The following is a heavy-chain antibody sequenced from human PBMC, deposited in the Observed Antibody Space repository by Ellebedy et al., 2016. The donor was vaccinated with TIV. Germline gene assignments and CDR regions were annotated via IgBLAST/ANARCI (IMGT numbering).Heavy chain of an antibody. Sequence: ESLKISCAASGFTFASHAMSWFRQTPGKGLAWIREINRSGRPNYNPSLNSRVTISIDTSNNQLSLNLSSVTAADTAVYYCARARGISRYFDWPTSPPYIWGQGTMVTVSS. V-gene: IGHV4-34*01. CDR2: INRSGRP. CDR1: GFTFASHA. D-gene: IGHD3-9*01. J-gene: IGHJ3*02. CDR3: ARARGISRYFDWPTSPPYI.